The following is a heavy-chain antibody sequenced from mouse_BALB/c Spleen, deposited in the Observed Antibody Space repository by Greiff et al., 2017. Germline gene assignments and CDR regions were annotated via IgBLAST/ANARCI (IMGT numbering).Heavy chain of an antibody. V-gene: IGHV5-9-4*01. D-gene: IGHD1-3*01. CDR3: ARDDNDYAMDY. CDR1: GFTFSSYA. CDR2: ISSGGSYT. Sequence: EVKVVESGGGLVKPGGSLKLSCAASGFTFSSYAMSWVRQSPEKRLEWVAEISSGGSYTYYPDTVTGRFTIARDNAKNTLYLEMSSLRSEDTAMYYLARDDNDYAMDYWGQGTSVTVSS. J-gene: IGHJ4*01.